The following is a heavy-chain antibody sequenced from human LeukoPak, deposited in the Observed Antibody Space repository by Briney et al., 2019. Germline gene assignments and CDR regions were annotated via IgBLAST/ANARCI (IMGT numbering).Heavy chain of an antibody. CDR2: IYSSGNT. D-gene: IGHD6-19*01. CDR1: GGSISRHY. V-gene: IGHV4-4*07. Sequence: SETLSLTCTVSGGSISRHYWSWIRQPAGKGLEWIGRIYSSGNTNYNPSLNSRVTMSVDTSKNHFSLKLTSATAADTAVYYCARVLTAVAGPYYFDFWGQGTLVTVSS. J-gene: IGHJ4*02. CDR3: ARVLTAVAGPYYFDF.